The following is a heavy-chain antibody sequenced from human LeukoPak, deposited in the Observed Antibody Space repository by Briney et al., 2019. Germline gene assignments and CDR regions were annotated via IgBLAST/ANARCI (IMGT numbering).Heavy chain of an antibody. V-gene: IGHV6-1*01. CDR1: GGSVSSNSAA. D-gene: IGHD6-19*01. Sequence: SQTLSLTCAISGGSVSSNSAAWNWIRQSPSRGIEWLGRTYYRSKWYNDYAVSVKSRITINPDTSKNQFSLQLNSVTPEDTAVYYCARDRLLVAGTYYYYYGMDVWGQGTTVTVSS. CDR3: ARDRLLVAGTYYYYYGMDV. CDR2: TYYRSKWYN. J-gene: IGHJ6*02.